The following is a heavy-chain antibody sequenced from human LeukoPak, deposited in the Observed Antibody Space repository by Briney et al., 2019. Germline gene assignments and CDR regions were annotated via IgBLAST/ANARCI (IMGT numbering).Heavy chain of an antibody. D-gene: IGHD6-13*01. J-gene: IGHJ4*02. Sequence: PSETLSLTCAVSGYSISSAYYWGCRRQPPGKRLEWIGSTSHSGSTYYNPSLKSRVTISLDTSKNQFSLKLTSVTAADTAIYYCARGLGSSWYIWGQGTLVTVSS. CDR3: ARGLGSSWYI. CDR2: TSHSGST. CDR1: GYSISSAYY. V-gene: IGHV4-38-2*01.